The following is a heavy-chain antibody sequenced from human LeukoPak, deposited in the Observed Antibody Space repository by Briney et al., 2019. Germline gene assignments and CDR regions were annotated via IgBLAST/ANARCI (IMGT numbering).Heavy chain of an antibody. CDR1: GDIVSSNSAA. CDR3: ARAPLAPDIVAMIFDY. V-gene: IGHV6-1*01. D-gene: IGHD5-12*01. CDR2: TYYRSNLYN. Sequence: SQTLSLTCALFGDIVSSNSAAWNWIRQSPSRGLEWLVRTYYRSNLYNDYAVSVKSRITINPDTSKNQFSLQLNSVTPEDTAVYYCARAPLAPDIVAMIFDYWGQGTLVTVSS. J-gene: IGHJ4*02.